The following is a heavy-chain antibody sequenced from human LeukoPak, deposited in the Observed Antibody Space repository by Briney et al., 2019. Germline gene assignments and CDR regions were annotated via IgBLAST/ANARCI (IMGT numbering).Heavy chain of an antibody. J-gene: IGHJ4*02. CDR1: GFTFSSYA. V-gene: IGHV3-30*04. CDR2: ISYDGSNK. Sequence: GRSLRLSCAASGFTFSSYAMHWVRQAPGKGLEWVAVISYDGSNKYYADSVKGRFTISRDNSKNTLYLQMNSLRAEDTAVHYCARAYWLPLFDYWGQGTLVTVSS. D-gene: IGHD5-12*01. CDR3: ARAYWLPLFDY.